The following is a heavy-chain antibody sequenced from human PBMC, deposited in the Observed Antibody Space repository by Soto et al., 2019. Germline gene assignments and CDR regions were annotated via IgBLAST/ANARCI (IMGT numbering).Heavy chain of an antibody. Sequence: EVQLVESGGGLVQPGGSLRLSCAASGFTFSSYAMHWVRQAPGKGLEYVSAIVSSGGSTYYANSVKGRFTISRDNSKNTLYLQMGSLRAEDMAVYCCARGAEGFDYWGQGTLVTVSS. J-gene: IGHJ4*02. CDR3: ARGAEGFDY. CDR2: IVSSGGST. CDR1: GFTFSSYA. V-gene: IGHV3-64*01.